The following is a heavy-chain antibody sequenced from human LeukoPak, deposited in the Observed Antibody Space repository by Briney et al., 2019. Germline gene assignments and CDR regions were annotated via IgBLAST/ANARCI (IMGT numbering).Heavy chain of an antibody. V-gene: IGHV3-53*01. J-gene: IGHJ4*02. CDR2: LYSDGNT. D-gene: IGHD1-14*01. CDR1: GFTVITND. CDR3: ARGVEPLAANTLAY. Sequence: GGSLRLSCAASGFTVITNDMTWVRQAPGKGLEWVSALYSDGNTKYADSVQGRSTISRDNSKNTLYLEMNSLSPDDTAVYYCARGVEPLAANTLAYWGQGTLVTVSS.